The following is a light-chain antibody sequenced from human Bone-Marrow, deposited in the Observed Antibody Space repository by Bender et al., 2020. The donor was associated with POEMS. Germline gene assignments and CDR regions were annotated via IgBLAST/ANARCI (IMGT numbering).Light chain of an antibody. CDR1: NSDVGGYDY. CDR2: EVS. CDR3: SSRTSGSTRV. J-gene: IGLJ2*01. V-gene: IGLV2-14*01. Sequence: QSALTQPASLSGSPGQWITISCTGTNSDVGGYDYVSWYQQLPGKAPKLMIYEVSNRPSGVSNRFSGSKSGNTASLTISGLRAEDEADYYCSSRTSGSTRVFGVGTKLTVL.